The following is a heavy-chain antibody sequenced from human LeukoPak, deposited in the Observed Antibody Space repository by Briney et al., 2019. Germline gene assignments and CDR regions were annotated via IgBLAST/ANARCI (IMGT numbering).Heavy chain of an antibody. CDR3: SRAPNSNTWYMGGGFDY. Sequence: PGGSLRLSCSASGFTFSNYAMYWVRQAPGKGLEWVAVISYRGNNAYYADSMEGRFTVSRDNSKNTLYLQMNSLRAEDTAMYYCSRAPNSNTWYMGGGFDYWGQGTLVTVSS. J-gene: IGHJ4*02. V-gene: IGHV3-30-3*01. CDR1: GFTFSNYA. CDR2: ISYRGNNA. D-gene: IGHD6-13*01.